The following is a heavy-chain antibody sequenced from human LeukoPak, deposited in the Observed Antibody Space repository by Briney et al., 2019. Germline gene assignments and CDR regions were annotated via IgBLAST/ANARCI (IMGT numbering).Heavy chain of an antibody. V-gene: IGHV3-7*01. D-gene: IGHD4-23*01. CDR3: ARSLLYGGNALFDW. CDR1: GLTFSNYW. J-gene: IGHJ4*02. CDR2: IKHDGSEE. Sequence: GGSLRLSCAASGLTFSNYWMTWVRQALGKGLEWVANIKHDGSEEGYVDSAKGRFTISRDNAKDSLYLQMNSLTAEDTAVYHCARSLLYGGNALFDWWGQGTLVTVSS.